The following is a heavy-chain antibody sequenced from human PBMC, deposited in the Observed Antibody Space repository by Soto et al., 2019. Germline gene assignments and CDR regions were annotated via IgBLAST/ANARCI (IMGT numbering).Heavy chain of an antibody. Sequence: EVQLVESGGGLVQPGGSLRLSCAASGFTVRSNYMNWVRQAPGKGLEWVSLIYAGGSTYYADSVQGRFTVSRDNSKNTLYLQMNNLRAEDTAVYFWTRGHDSSGYLSDYWGQGTLVTVSS. V-gene: IGHV3-66*01. D-gene: IGHD3-22*01. CDR1: GFTVRSNY. CDR2: IYAGGST. CDR3: TRGHDSSGYLSDY. J-gene: IGHJ4*02.